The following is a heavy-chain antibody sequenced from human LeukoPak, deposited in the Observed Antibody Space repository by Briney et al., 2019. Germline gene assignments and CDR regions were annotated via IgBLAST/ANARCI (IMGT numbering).Heavy chain of an antibody. D-gene: IGHD3-22*01. CDR3: ARVVSSGYPWDYYYYMDV. J-gene: IGHJ6*03. CDR1: GGSISSSSYY. CDR2: IYYGGST. Sequence: SETLSLTCTVSGGSISSSSYYWGWIRQPPGKGLEWIGSIYYGGSTYYNPSLRSRVTISVDTSKNRFSLRLSSVTAADTAVYYCARVVSSGYPWDYYYYMDVWGNGTTVTVSS. V-gene: IGHV4-39*07.